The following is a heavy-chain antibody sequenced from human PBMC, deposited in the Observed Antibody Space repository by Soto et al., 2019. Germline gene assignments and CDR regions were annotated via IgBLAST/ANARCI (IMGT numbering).Heavy chain of an antibody. Sequence: ASVKVSCKASGYTFTNYGISWVRQAPGQGLEWMGWINTYNGNTNHAQKLQGRVTLTTDTSTSTAYMELRSLRSDDTAVYYCARGVGSGTYYNQYNWFDPWGQGTLVTVSS. CDR1: GYTFTNYG. CDR3: ARGVGSGTYYNQYNWFDP. CDR2: INTYNGNT. J-gene: IGHJ5*02. V-gene: IGHV1-18*01. D-gene: IGHD3-10*01.